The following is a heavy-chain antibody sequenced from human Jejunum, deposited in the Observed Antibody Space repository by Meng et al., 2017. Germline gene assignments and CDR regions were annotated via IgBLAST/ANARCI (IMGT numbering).Heavy chain of an antibody. CDR2: IRQDGSEK. J-gene: IGHJ4*02. Sequence: GESLKISCAASGFTFSRYWMSWVRQAPGKGLEWVDNIRQDGSEKFYVDSVKGRFTSSRDNAKNSLNLQMTSLRAEDTAVYYCARNRSTPTCWARGTLATVTS. CDR1: GFTFSRYW. CDR3: ARNRSTPTC. D-gene: IGHD2-2*01. V-gene: IGHV3-7*01.